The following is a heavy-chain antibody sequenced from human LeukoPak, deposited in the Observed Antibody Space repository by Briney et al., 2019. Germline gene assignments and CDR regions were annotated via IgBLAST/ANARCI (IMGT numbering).Heavy chain of an antibody. CDR1: GFTFSSCG. V-gene: IGHV3-23*01. Sequence: GGSLRLSCAASGFTFSSCGLSWVRQAPGKGLEWVSTISASGYNTYYADSVQGRFTISRDNSKNTLYLQMNSLRAEDTAVYYCAELGITMIGGVWGKGTTVTISS. J-gene: IGHJ6*04. CDR2: ISASGYNT. CDR3: AELGITMIGGV. D-gene: IGHD3-10*02.